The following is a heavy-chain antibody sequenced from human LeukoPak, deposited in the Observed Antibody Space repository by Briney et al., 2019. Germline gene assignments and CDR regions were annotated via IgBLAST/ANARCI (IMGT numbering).Heavy chain of an antibody. CDR1: GFTFSTYA. V-gene: IGHV3-7*01. J-gene: IGHJ5*02. CDR3: ARDGRYCSGGSCYSSWFDP. CDR2: IKQDGSEK. Sequence: GGSLRLSCAASGFTFSTYAMSWVRQAPGKGLEWVANIKQDGSEKYYVDSVKGRFTISRDNAKNSLYLQMNSLRAEDTAVYYCARDGRYCSGGSCYSSWFDPWGQGTLVTVSS. D-gene: IGHD2-15*01.